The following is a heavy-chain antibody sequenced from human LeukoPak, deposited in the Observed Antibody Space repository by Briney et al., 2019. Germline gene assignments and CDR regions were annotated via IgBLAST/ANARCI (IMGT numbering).Heavy chain of an antibody. V-gene: IGHV4-30-2*01. CDR3: ARVVGSSWPDAFDI. Sequence: PSQTLSLTCAVSGGSISSGGYSWSWIRQPPGKGLEWIGYIYHSGSTYYNPSLKSRVTISVDRSKNQFSLKLSSVTAADTAVYYCARVVGSSWPDAFDIWGQGTMVTVSS. D-gene: IGHD6-13*01. CDR2: IYHSGST. J-gene: IGHJ3*02. CDR1: GGSISSGGYS.